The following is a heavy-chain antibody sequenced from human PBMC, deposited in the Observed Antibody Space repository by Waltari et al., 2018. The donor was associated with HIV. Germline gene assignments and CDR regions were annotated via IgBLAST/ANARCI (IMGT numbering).Heavy chain of an antibody. CDR1: GFSLSTSGVG. V-gene: IGHV2-5*01. CDR3: AQDPDSYGLIGGMDV. D-gene: IGHD5-18*01. Sequence: QITLKESGPTLVKPTQTLTLTCTFSGFSLSTSGVGLGWIRQPPGKALEWVAHIYWNNDKRYSTALKSRLTITTDTSKNQVVLTMTNIDPEDTATYYGAQDPDSYGLIGGMDVWGQGTTVTVAS. CDR2: IYWNNDK. J-gene: IGHJ6*02.